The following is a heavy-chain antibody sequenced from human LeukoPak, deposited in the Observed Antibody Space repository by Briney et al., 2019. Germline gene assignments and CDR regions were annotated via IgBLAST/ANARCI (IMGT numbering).Heavy chain of an antibody. CDR2: ISYDGSNK. Sequence: GGSLRPSCAASGFTFSSYAMHWVRQAPGKGLEWVAVISYDGSNKYYADSVKGRFTISRDNSKNTLYLQMNSLRAEDTAVYYCASSGYDFWSGYSPFDYWGQGTLVTVSS. J-gene: IGHJ4*02. V-gene: IGHV3-30-3*01. CDR3: ASSGYDFWSGYSPFDY. D-gene: IGHD3-3*01. CDR1: GFTFSSYA.